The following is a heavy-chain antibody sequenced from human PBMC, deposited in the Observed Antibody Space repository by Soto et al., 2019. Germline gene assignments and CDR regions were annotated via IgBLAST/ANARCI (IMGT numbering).Heavy chain of an antibody. CDR2: ISGSGGST. CDR1: GFTFSSYA. D-gene: IGHD1-7*01. CDR3: TTRIVGTTKSDY. V-gene: IGHV3-23*01. Sequence: TSETLSLSCAASGFTFSSYAMSWVRQAPGKGLEWVSAISGSGGSTYYADSVKGRVTISRDDSKNTLYLQMNSLKTEDTAVYYCTTRIVGTTKSDYWGQGTLVTVSS. J-gene: IGHJ4*02.